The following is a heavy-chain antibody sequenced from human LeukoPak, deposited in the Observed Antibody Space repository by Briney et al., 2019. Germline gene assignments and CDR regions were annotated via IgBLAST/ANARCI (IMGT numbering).Heavy chain of an antibody. CDR1: GGSISSGGYY. J-gene: IGHJ4*02. D-gene: IGHD5-18*01. V-gene: IGHV4-30-4*01. CDR2: IYYSGST. CDR3: AREVECSYGEYYFDY. Sequence: SQTLSLTCTVSGGSISSGGYYWSWIRQPPGKGLEWIGYIYYSGSTYYNPSLKSRVTLSVDTSKNQFSLKLSSVTAADTAVYYCAREVECSYGEYYFDYWGQGTLVTVSS.